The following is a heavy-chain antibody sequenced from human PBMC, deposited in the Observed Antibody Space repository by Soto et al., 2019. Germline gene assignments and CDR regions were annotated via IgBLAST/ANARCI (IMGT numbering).Heavy chain of an antibody. Sequence: PSETLSVTCTVSGGSISSYYWSWIRQPPGKGLEWIGYIYYSWSTNYNPSLKSRVTISVDTSKNQFSLKPSSVTAADTAVYYCARGRNWFDPWGQGTLVTVSS. J-gene: IGHJ5*02. CDR2: IYYSWST. CDR1: GGSISSYY. V-gene: IGHV4-59*01. CDR3: ARGRNWFDP.